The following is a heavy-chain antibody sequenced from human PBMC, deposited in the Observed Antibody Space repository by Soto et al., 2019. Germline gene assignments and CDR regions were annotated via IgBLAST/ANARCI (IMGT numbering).Heavy chain of an antibody. CDR1: GGSISSAGYY. Sequence: SETLSLTCSVSGGSISSAGYYWGWVRQSPGKGLEWIGYIYYSGSTFANPSLRSRVTISRDTSKNLFSLKLRSVTAADTAHYYCARISIFGQTAYGMDVWGQGTTVTVPS. J-gene: IGHJ6*01. V-gene: IGHV4-31*03. D-gene: IGHD3-3*01. CDR2: IYYSGST. CDR3: ARISIFGQTAYGMDV.